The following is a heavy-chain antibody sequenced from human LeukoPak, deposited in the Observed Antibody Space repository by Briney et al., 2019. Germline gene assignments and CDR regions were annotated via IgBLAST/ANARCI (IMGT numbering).Heavy chain of an antibody. CDR2: IRYDGSNK. J-gene: IGHJ5*02. D-gene: IGHD6-13*01. V-gene: IGHV3-30*02. CDR3: ARERPFPNSSSWTGGWFDP. CDR1: GFTFSGYG. Sequence: PGGSLRLSCAASGFTFSGYGMHWVRQAPGKGLEWVAFIRYDGSNKYYADSVKGRFTISRDNSKNTLYLQMNSLRADDTAVYYCARERPFPNSSSWTGGWFDPWGQGTLVTVSS.